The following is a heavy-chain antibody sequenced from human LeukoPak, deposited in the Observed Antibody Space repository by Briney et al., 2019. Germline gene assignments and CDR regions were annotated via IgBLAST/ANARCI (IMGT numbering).Heavy chain of an antibody. J-gene: IGHJ4*02. D-gene: IGHD3-22*01. V-gene: IGHV4-38-2*02. Sequence: SETLSLTCTVSGGSISNYYWGWIRQPPGKGLEWIGSIYHSGSTYYNPSLKSRVTISVDTSKNQFSLKLSSVTAADTAVYYCARVDGGYLSLNWGQGTLVTVSS. CDR2: IYHSGST. CDR3: ARVDGGYLSLN. CDR1: GGSISNYY.